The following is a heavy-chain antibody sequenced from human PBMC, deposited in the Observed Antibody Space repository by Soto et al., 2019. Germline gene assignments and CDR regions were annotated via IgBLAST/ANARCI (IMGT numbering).Heavy chain of an antibody. CDR3: ASSYRSSWYRRANFDY. V-gene: IGHV4-34*01. D-gene: IGHD6-13*01. Sequence: PSETLSLTCAVYGGSFSVYYWSWIRQPPGKGLEWIGEINHSGSTNYNPTLKSRVTISVDTSKNQFSLKLSSVTAADTAVYYCASSYRSSWYRRANFDYWGQGTLVTVSS. CDR1: GGSFSVYY. CDR2: INHSGST. J-gene: IGHJ4*02.